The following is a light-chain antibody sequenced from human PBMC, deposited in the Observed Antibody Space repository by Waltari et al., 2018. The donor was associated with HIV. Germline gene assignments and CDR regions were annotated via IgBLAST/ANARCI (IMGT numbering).Light chain of an antibody. CDR2: LGS. Sequence: DIVMTQSPLSLPVTPGKPASISCSSSRSLLHSNGYNYLDWYLQKPGQSPQLLIYLGSNRASGVPDRFSGSGSGTDFTLKISRVEAEDVGVYYCMQALQTPKTFGQGTKVEIK. CDR1: RSLLHSNGYNY. V-gene: IGKV2-28*01. CDR3: MQALQTPKT. J-gene: IGKJ1*01.